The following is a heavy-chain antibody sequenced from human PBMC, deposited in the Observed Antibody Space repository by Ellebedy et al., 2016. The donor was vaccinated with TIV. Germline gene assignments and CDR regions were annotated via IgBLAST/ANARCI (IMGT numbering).Heavy chain of an antibody. V-gene: IGHV3-23*01. CDR3: AKDFEGAYYYDEGFDL. J-gene: IGHJ5*02. Sequence: PGGSLRLSCVASRFTFTSYAMNWVRQAPGKGLEWVSSIGNSVGSTYYADSVKGRFTVSRDNSKNTMYLQINSLRAEDTAVYYCAKDFEGAYYYDEGFDLWGQGTLVTVSS. CDR2: IGNSVGST. D-gene: IGHD3-22*01. CDR1: RFTFTSYA.